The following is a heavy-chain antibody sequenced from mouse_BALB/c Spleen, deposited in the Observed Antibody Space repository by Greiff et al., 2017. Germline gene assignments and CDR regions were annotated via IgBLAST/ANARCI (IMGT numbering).Heavy chain of an antibody. J-gene: IGHJ4*01. CDR2: IRNKANGYTT. CDR3: ARGITTDYYAMDY. D-gene: IGHD1-1*01. Sequence: DVKLVESGGGLVQPGGSLRLSCATSGFTFTDYYMSWVRQPPGKALEWLGFIRNKANGYTTEYSASVKGRFTISRDNSQSILYLQMNTLRAEDSATYYCARGITTDYYAMDYWGQGTSVTVSS. CDR1: GFTFTDYY. V-gene: IGHV7-3*02.